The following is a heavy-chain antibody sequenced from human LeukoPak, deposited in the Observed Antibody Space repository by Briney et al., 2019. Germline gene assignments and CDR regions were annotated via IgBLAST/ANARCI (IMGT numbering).Heavy chain of an antibody. CDR2: INHSGST. J-gene: IGHJ6*03. D-gene: IGHD3-9*01. CDR1: GGSFSGYY. V-gene: IGHV4-34*01. CDR3: ASERPGYFDWLSSIYYMDV. Sequence: PETLSLTCAVYGGSFSGYYWSWVRQPPGKGLEWIGEINHSGSTNYNPSLKSRVTTSVDTSKNQFSLKLSSVTAADTAVYYCASERPGYFDWLSSIYYMDVWGKGTTVTISS.